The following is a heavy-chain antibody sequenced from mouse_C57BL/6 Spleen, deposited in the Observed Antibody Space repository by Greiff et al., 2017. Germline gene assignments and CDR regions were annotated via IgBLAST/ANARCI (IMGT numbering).Heavy chain of an antibody. V-gene: IGHV1-4*01. CDR2: INPSSGST. CDR1: GYTFTSYT. D-gene: IGHD1-1*01. Sequence: VQVVESGAELARPGASVKMSCKASGYTFTSYTMHWVKQRPGQGLEWIGYINPSSGSTKYNQKFKDKATLTADTSSSTAYMQLSSLTSEDSAVYYCAREATVVATPFDYWGQGTTLTVSS. CDR3: AREATVVATPFDY. J-gene: IGHJ2*01.